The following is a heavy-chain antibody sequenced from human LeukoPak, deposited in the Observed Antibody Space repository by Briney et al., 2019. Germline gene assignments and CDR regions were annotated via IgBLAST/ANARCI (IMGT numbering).Heavy chain of an antibody. CDR1: GGSISSSSYY. J-gene: IGHJ4*02. CDR2: IYYSGST. V-gene: IGHV4-39*07. D-gene: IGHD4-11*01. CDR3: AREGGLQHHFDY. Sequence: SETLSLTCTVSGGSISSSSYYWGWIRQPPGKGLEWIGSIYYSGSTYYNPSLKSRVTISVDTSKNQFSLKLSSVTAADTAVYYCAREGGLQHHFDYWGQGTLVTVSS.